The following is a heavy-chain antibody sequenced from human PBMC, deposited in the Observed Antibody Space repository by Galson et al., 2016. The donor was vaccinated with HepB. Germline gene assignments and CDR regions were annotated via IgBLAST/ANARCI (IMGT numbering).Heavy chain of an antibody. CDR3: AIDLRVPADYGSGSY. CDR2: ISGSGGST. J-gene: IGHJ4*02. Sequence: SLRLSCAASGFTFSTYAMSWVRQAPGKGLEWVSAISGSGGSTNYAASVKGRFTISRDKFKNTLYLQMNSLRAEDTALYYCAIDLRVPADYGSGSYWGQGTLVTVSS. D-gene: IGHD3-10*01. CDR1: GFTFSTYA. V-gene: IGHV3-23*01.